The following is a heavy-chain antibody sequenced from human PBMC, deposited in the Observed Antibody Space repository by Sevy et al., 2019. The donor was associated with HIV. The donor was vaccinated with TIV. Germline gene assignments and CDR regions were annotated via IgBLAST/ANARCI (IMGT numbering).Heavy chain of an antibody. J-gene: IGHJ6*01. CDR3: ARELVVRGGYYYYGMDV. Sequence: GGSLRLSCAASGFTFSSYGMHWVRQAPGKGLEWVAVIWYDGSNKYYADSVKGRFTISRDNSKNTLYLQMNSLRAEDTAVYYCARELVVRGGYYYYGMDVWGKGPRSPSPQ. V-gene: IGHV3-33*01. CDR2: IWYDGSNK. D-gene: IGHD3-10*01. CDR1: GFTFSSYG.